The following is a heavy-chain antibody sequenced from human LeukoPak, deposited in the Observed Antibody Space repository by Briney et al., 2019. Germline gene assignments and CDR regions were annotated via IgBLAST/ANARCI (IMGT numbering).Heavy chain of an antibody. CDR1: GDSVSSSSAV. CDR2: TYYRSKWHN. J-gene: IGHJ4*02. CDR3: AGTTDYSSFLAY. V-gene: IGHV6-1*01. Sequence: SQTLSLTCAVSGDSVSSSSAVWNWIRQSPSRGLEWLGRTYYRSKWHNEYAESVKSRISITSDTSKNQFSLQLNSVTPEDTAEYYCAGTTDYSSFLAYWGQGTLVTVSS. D-gene: IGHD4-11*01.